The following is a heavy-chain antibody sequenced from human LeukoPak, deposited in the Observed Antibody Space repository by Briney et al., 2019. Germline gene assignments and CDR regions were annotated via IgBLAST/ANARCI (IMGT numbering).Heavy chain of an antibody. CDR2: ISAYNGNT. D-gene: IGHD5-12*01. CDR1: GYTFTSYG. V-gene: IGHV1-18*01. Sequence: ASVKVSCKASGYTFTSYGISWVRQAPGQGLEWMGWISAYNGNTNYAQKLQGRVTMTTDTSTSTAYMELRSLRSDDTAVYYCARDLYSGYDLGLRGSWFDPWGQGTLVTVSS. CDR3: ARDLYSGYDLGLRGSWFDP. J-gene: IGHJ5*02.